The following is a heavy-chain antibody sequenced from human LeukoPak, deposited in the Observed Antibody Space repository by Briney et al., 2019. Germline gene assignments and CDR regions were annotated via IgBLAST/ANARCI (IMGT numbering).Heavy chain of an antibody. J-gene: IGHJ3*02. V-gene: IGHV4-59*12. Sequence: KSSETLSLTCTVSGGSISSYYWSWIRQPPGKGLEWIGYIYYSGSTNYNPSLKSRVTISVDTSKNQFSLKLSSVTAADTAVYYCAKDPTWGAFDIWGQGTMVTVSS. CDR1: GGSISSYY. CDR3: AKDPTWGAFDI. D-gene: IGHD1-26*01. CDR2: IYYSGST.